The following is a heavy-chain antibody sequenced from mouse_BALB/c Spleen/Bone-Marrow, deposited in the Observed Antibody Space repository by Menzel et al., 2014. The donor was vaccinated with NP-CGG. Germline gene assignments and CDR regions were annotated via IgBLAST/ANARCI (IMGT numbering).Heavy chain of an antibody. D-gene: IGHD1-2*01. Sequence: VQLKESGGGLVKPGGSLKLSCAASGFTFSDYYMYWVRQTPEKRLEWVATISDGGSYTYYPDSVKGRFTISRDNAKNNLYLQMSSLKSEDTAMYYCARVVTTATLYWYFDVWGAGTTFTVSS. CDR1: GFTFSDYY. CDR2: ISDGGSYT. V-gene: IGHV5-4*02. J-gene: IGHJ1*01. CDR3: ARVVTTATLYWYFDV.